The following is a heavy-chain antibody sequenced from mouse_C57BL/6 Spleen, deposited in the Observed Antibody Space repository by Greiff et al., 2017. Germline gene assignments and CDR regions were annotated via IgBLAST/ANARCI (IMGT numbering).Heavy chain of an antibody. D-gene: IGHD4-1*01. CDR2: IYPGSGST. CDR1: GYTFTSYW. Sequence: QVQLQQPGAELVKPGASVKMSCKASGYTFTSYWITWVKQRPGQGLEWSGEIYPGSGSTNSNEKFKSKATLTVDTSSSTAYMQLIRLTSEDSAVYYCASEANWDWFAYWGQGTLVTVSA. V-gene: IGHV1-55*01. J-gene: IGHJ3*01. CDR3: ASEANWDWFAY.